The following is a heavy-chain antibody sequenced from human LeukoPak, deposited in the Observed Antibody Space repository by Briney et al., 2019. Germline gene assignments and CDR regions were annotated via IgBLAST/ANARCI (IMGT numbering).Heavy chain of an antibody. V-gene: IGHV3-30-3*01. CDR2: ASYDGGSK. J-gene: IGHJ4*02. CDR3: ARVKGGIAAAGNYFDY. Sequence: PGGSLRLSCAASGFAFSSYAMHWVRQGPGKGLEWVALASYDGGSKYYADSVKGRITISRDNSKNTLHLQMNSLRTEDTAVYYCARVKGGIAAAGNYFDYWGQGTLVTVSS. D-gene: IGHD6-13*01. CDR1: GFAFSSYA.